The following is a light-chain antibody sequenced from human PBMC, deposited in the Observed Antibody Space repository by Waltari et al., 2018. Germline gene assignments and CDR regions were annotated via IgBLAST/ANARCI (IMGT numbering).Light chain of an antibody. Sequence: EIVLTQSPGTLSLSPGETDTLSCRASQRVRGTLAWYQQKPGQAPRLLIYGASSRATGIPDRFSGSGSGTDFSLTISRLEPEDFAVYYCQHYVRLPVTFGQGTRVEIK. V-gene: IGKV3-20*01. CDR3: QHYVRLPVT. CDR2: GAS. CDR1: QRVRGT. J-gene: IGKJ1*01.